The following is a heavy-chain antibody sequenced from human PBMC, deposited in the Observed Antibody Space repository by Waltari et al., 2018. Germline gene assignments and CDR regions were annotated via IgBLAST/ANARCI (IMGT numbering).Heavy chain of an antibody. CDR3: GREGGTSGYSGYLDT. CDR2: MSYDGFSK. J-gene: IGHJ4*02. CDR1: AFPYRIPI. D-gene: IGHD2-15*01. Sequence: QVQLVESGGGVVQPGRSLRLSCASPAFPYRIPILHWVRQAPGKGLEWVAAMSYDGFSKYYADSVKGRFSIGRDDSQNTVYLQANSLTTEDTAVYYCGREGGTSGYSGYLDTWGQGTLVTVSS. V-gene: IGHV3-30*01.